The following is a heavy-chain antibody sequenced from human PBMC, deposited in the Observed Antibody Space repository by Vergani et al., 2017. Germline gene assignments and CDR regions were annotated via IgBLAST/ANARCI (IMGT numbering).Heavy chain of an antibody. CDR3: AGRDITIFGVFIIRGYYYYGMDV. CDR2: IIPIFGTA. J-gene: IGHJ6*02. D-gene: IGHD3-3*01. CDR1: GGTFSSYA. Sequence: QVQLVQSGAEVKKPGSSVKVSCKASGGTFSSYAISWVRQAPGQGLEWMGGIIPIFGTANYAQKFQGRVTITADESTSTAYMELSSLRSEDTAVYYCAGRDITIFGVFIIRGYYYYGMDVWGQGTTVTVSS. V-gene: IGHV1-69*01.